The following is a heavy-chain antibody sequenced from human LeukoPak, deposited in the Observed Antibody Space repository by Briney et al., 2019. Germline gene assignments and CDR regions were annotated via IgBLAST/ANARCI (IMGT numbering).Heavy chain of an antibody. J-gene: IGHJ5*02. D-gene: IGHD6-13*01. CDR3: ARGSSSSWYCPWFDP. CDR1: GGSFSGYY. V-gene: IGHV4-34*01. Sequence: SETLSLTCAVYGGSFSGYYWSWIRQPPGKGLEWIGEINHSGSTNYNPSLKSRVTISVDTSKNQFSLKLSSVTAADTAVYYCARGSSSSWYCPWFDPWGQGTLVTVSS. CDR2: INHSGST.